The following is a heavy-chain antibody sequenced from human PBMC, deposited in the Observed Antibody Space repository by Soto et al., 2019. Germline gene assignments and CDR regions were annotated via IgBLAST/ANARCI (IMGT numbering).Heavy chain of an antibody. Sequence: PSETLSLTCTVSTASVNSYYWSWIRQSAGKGLEWIGRLYANENTDYNPSLRSRVTISVDTKRQFSLKLSSVTAADTAVYYCARDHPNWYFDLWGRGTPVTSPQ. CDR1: TASVNSYY. V-gene: IGHV4-4*07. CDR2: LYANENT. J-gene: IGHJ2*01. CDR3: ARDHPNWYFDL.